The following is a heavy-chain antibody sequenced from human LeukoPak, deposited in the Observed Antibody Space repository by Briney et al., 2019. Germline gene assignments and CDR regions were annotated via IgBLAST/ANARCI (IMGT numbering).Heavy chain of an antibody. D-gene: IGHD3-22*01. CDR3: ARDLWLGEYYYDSTGGAFDI. Sequence: SGTLSLTCAVSGRSISSISWWSWVRQPPGKGLEWIAEIYHSGSTNYNPSLKRRVTISVDKSKNQFSLKLSSVTAADTAVYYCARDLWLGEYYYDSTGGAFDIWGQGTMVTVSS. CDR2: IYHSGST. CDR1: GRSISSISW. J-gene: IGHJ3*02. V-gene: IGHV4-4*02.